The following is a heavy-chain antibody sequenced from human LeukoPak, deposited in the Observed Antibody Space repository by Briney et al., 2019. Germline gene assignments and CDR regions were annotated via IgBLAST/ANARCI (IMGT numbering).Heavy chain of an antibody. V-gene: IGHV3-23*01. D-gene: IGHD6-19*01. J-gene: IGHJ4*02. CDR3: AKDIGWLVHCFGY. Sequence: PGGSLRLSCAASGFTFSSYAMSWVRQAPGKGLEWVSAISGSGGSTYYADSVKGRFTISRDNSKNTLYLQMNSLRAEDTAVYYCAKDIGWLVHCFGYWGQRTLVTVSS. CDR1: GFTFSSYA. CDR2: ISGSGGST.